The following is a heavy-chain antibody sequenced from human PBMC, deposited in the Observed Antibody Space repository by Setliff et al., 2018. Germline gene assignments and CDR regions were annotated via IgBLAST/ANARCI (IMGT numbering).Heavy chain of an antibody. D-gene: IGHD4-17*01. CDR1: GVSIRGYY. V-gene: IGHV4-59*01. CDR2: IFYSGSS. Sequence: SETLSLTCTVSGVSIRGYYWSWIRQPPGKGLEWIGYIFYSGSSNYNPSLQSRVSISVDTSKNQLSLKLDSLTAADTAVYFCARLPRTVTRFDYWGQGALVTVSS. J-gene: IGHJ4*02. CDR3: ARLPRTVTRFDY.